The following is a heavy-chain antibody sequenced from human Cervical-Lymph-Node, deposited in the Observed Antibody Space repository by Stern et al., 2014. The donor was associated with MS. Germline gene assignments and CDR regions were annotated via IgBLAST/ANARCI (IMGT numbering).Heavy chain of an antibody. CDR3: ARLRKQQGNKYYFDY. Sequence: QVQLVQSGSELKKPGASVKISCKASGYTFTYYGMNWVRQAPGQGLEWLGLIKTNNGDPTYAQGFTGRFVFSLDTSVSTAYLQITSLKPEDTAVYYCARLRKQQGNKYYFDYWGQGTLVTVSS. CDR2: IKTNNGDP. CDR1: GYTFTYYG. V-gene: IGHV7-4-1*02. J-gene: IGHJ4*02. D-gene: IGHD1/OR15-1a*01.